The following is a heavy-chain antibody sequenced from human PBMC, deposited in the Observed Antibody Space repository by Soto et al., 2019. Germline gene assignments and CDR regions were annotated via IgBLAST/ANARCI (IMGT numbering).Heavy chain of an antibody. CDR1: GFTFSSYA. J-gene: IGHJ4*02. Sequence: PXVSLRLSCAASGFTFSSYAMHWVRQAPGKGLEWVAVISYDGSNKYYADSVKGRFTISRDNSKNTLYLQMNSLRAEDTAVYYCARDGYDSSGYYYHRRVDYFDYWGQGTLVTVSS. V-gene: IGHV3-30-3*01. D-gene: IGHD3-22*01. CDR2: ISYDGSNK. CDR3: ARDGYDSSGYYYHRRVDYFDY.